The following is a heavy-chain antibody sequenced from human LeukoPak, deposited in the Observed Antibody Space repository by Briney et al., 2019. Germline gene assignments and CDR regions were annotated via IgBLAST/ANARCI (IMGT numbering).Heavy chain of an antibody. CDR3: ARGRYFALDV. CDR2: INSDATGT. CDR1: GYTFSGHW. D-gene: IGHD2/OR15-2a*01. V-gene: IGHV3-74*03. Sequence: GGSLRLSCAASGYTFSGHWIHWVRQAPGKGLEWVSRINSDATGTMYADSVKGRFTTSRDNANNTAYLQINSLRAEDTAVYYCARGRYFALDVWGQGTTVTVSS. J-gene: IGHJ6*02.